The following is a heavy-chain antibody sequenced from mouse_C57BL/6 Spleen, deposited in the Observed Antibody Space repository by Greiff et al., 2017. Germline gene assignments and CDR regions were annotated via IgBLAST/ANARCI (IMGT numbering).Heavy chain of an antibody. D-gene: IGHD2-4*01. CDR3: ARKGRSYDYDGDYYAMDY. CDR1: GFSLTSYG. J-gene: IGHJ4*01. Sequence: VQLQQSGPGLVQPSQSLSITCTVSGFSLTSYGVHWVRQSPGKGLEWLGVIWSGGSTDYNAAFISRLSISKDNSKSQVFFKMNSLQADDTAIYYCARKGRSYDYDGDYYAMDYWGQGTSVTVSS. CDR2: IWSGGST. V-gene: IGHV2-2*01.